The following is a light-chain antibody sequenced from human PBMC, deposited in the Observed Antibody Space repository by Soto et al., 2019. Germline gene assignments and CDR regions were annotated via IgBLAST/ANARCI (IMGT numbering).Light chain of an antibody. CDR1: QSVSTN. CDR2: DAS. J-gene: IGKJ3*01. V-gene: IGKV3-11*01. Sequence: EIVLTQSPGTLSLSPGERATLSCRASQSVSTNFAWYQQRPGQAPRLLIYDASDRATGIPARFSGSGSGTDFTLTISSLEPEDFAVYYCQQRSNWPPTFGPGTKVDIK. CDR3: QQRSNWPPT.